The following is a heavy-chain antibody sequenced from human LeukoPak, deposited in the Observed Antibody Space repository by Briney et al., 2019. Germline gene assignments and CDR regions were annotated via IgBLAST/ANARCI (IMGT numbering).Heavy chain of an antibody. CDR3: ARDILPFYCSSTSCFRGDVDY. J-gene: IGHJ4*02. D-gene: IGHD2-2*01. CDR1: GFTFSSYR. CDR2: ISSSSSYI. V-gene: IGHV3-21*01. Sequence: KPGGSLRLSCAASGFTFSSYRMTWVRQAPGKGLEWVSSISSSSSYIYYADSVKGRFTISRDNAKNPLYLQMNSLRAEDTAVYYCARDILPFYCSSTSCFRGDVDYWGQGTLVTVSS.